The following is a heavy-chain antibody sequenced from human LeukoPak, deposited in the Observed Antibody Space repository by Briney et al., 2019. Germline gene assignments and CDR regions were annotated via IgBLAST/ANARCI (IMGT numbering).Heavy chain of an antibody. CDR2: IIPIFGTA. CDR3: ARGGSGSWELNLEY. Sequence: SVKVSCKASGGTFSSYAISWVRQAPGQGLEWMGGIIPIFGTANYAQKFQGRVTMTRDTSTSTVYMELSSLKSEDTAVYYCARGGSGSWELNLEYWGQGTLVTVSS. J-gene: IGHJ4*02. CDR1: GGTFSSYA. D-gene: IGHD1-26*01. V-gene: IGHV1-69*05.